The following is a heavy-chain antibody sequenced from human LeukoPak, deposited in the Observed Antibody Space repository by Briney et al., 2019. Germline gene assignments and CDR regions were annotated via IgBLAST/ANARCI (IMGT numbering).Heavy chain of an antibody. CDR1: GFTFSSYS. D-gene: IGHD2-21*02. Sequence: GGSLRLSCAASGFTFSSYSMNWVRQAPGKGLEWVSSISSSSSYIYYADSVKGRFTISRDNAKNSLYLQMNSLRAEDTAVYYCARAYCGGDCYGSGDPYYFDYWGQGTLVTVSS. CDR2: ISSSSSYI. V-gene: IGHV3-21*01. J-gene: IGHJ4*02. CDR3: ARAYCGGDCYGSGDPYYFDY.